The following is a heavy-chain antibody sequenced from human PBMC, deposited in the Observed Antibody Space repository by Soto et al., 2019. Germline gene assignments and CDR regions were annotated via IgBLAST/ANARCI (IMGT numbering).Heavy chain of an antibody. J-gene: IGHJ3*02. V-gene: IGHV2-5*02. Sequence: QITLKESGPTLVKPTQPLTLTCTFSGFSLTTSGVGVGWIRQPPGKALEWLAHIYWDDEKRYSPSLQSRLTITKDTSKNQVDLTVTNMNPADTVTYSCANRVCASSYDAFDIWGQGTMVYFSS. CDR1: GFSLTTSGVG. CDR3: ANRVCASSYDAFDI. D-gene: IGHD6-6*01. CDR2: IYWDDEK.